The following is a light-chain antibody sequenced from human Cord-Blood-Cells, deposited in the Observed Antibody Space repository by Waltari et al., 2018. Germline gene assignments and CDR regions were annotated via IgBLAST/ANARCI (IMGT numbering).Light chain of an antibody. V-gene: IGLV3-21*03. CDR1: TIGSNS. CDR2: DDS. CDR3: QVWDSSSDHVV. Sequence: SYVLTQPPSVSVAPGKTARITCGGNTIGSNSMTWYQQKPGQTPLLVVYDDSDRPPGIPELFSGSNSGNTATLTISRVEAGDEADYYCQVWDSSSDHVVFGGGTNLTVL. J-gene: IGLJ2*01.